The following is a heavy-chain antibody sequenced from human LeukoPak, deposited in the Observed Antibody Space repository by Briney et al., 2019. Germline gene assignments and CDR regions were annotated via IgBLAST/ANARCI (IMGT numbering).Heavy chain of an antibody. D-gene: IGHD6-13*01. CDR1: GVSISSSSYY. J-gene: IGHJ5*02. Sequence: SETLSLTCTVSGVSISSSSYYWGSIRQPPGKGLECIGGIYYSGSTYNNPSLKSRVTISVDTSKNQFYLKLSAVTAADTAVYYCARLTYSNNWYFQRGLDMGFDPWGQGTLVTVSS. CDR2: IYYSGST. CDR3: ARLTYSNNWYFQRGLDMGFDP. V-gene: IGHV4-39*01.